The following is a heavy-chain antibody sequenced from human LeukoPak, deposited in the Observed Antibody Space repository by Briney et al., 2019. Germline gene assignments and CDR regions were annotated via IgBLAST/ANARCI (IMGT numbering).Heavy chain of an antibody. CDR2: INHSGST. J-gene: IGHJ4*02. Sequence: SETLSLTCAVYGGSFSGYYWSWIRQPPGKGLEWIGEINHSGSTNYNPSLKSRVTISVETSKNQFSLNLDSVTAADTAVYYCARGPSIRYYDGSGYYYFDYWGQGTLATAST. CDR3: ARGPSIRYYDGSGYYYFDY. V-gene: IGHV4-34*01. CDR1: GGSFSGYY. D-gene: IGHD3-22*01.